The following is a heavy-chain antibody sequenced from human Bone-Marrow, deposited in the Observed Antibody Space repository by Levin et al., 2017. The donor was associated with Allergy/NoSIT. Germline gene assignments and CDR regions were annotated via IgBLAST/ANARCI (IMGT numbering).Heavy chain of an antibody. CDR3: AKDRYCSGGSCYSDY. V-gene: IGHV3-23*01. D-gene: IGHD2-15*01. CDR1: GFTFSSYA. J-gene: IGHJ4*02. CDR2: ISTSGGST. Sequence: PGGSLRLSCAASGFTFSSYAMSWVRQAPGKGLEWVSAISTSGGSTYYADSVKGRFTISRDNSKNTLYLQMNSLRAEDTAVYYCAKDRYCSGGSCYSDYWGQGTLVTVSS.